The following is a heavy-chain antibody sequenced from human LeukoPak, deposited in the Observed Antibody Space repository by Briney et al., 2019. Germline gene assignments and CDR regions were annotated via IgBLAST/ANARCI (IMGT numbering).Heavy chain of an antibody. CDR3: ARGGSGWAFDY. D-gene: IGHD6-19*01. Sequence: SETLSLTCTVSGGSISSYYWSWIRQPPGKGLEWIGYIYYSGSTNYNPSLKSRVTISVDTSKNQFSLKLSSVTPDDTAVYYCARGGSGWAFDYWGRGSLVTVSS. CDR2: IYYSGST. J-gene: IGHJ4*02. CDR1: GGSISSYY. V-gene: IGHV4-59*12.